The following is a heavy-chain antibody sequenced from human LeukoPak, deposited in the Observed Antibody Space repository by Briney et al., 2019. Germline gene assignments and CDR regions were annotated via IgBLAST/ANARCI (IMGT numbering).Heavy chain of an antibody. CDR3: ARDDGYNDYY. D-gene: IGHD5-24*01. Sequence: GSLRLSCAASGFTFSSYSMNWVRQAPGKGLEWVSVIYSGGSTYYADSVKGRFTISRDNSKNTLYLQMNSLRAEDTAVYYCARDDGYNDYYWGQGTLVTVSS. CDR2: IYSGGST. V-gene: IGHV3-53*01. CDR1: GFTFSSYS. J-gene: IGHJ4*02.